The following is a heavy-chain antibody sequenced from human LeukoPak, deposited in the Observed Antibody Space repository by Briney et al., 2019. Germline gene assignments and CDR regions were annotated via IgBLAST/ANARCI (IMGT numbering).Heavy chain of an antibody. J-gene: IGHJ5*02. CDR1: GDTFSSYS. CDR2: IIPIFGTA. CDR3: ARDQIPAAAIPNWFDP. D-gene: IGHD2-2*01. V-gene: IGHV1-69*05. Sequence: SVKVSCKASGDTFSSYSISWVRQAPGQGLEWMGWIIPIFGTANYAQKFQGRVMITTDESTSTAYMELSSLRSEDTAVYYCARDQIPAAAIPNWFDPWGQGTLVTVSS.